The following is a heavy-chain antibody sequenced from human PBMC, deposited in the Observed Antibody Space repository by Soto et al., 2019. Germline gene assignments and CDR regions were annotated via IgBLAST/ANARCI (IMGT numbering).Heavy chain of an antibody. D-gene: IGHD6-19*01. V-gene: IGHV1-69*01. CDR1: GGTFSSYA. CDR3: ARDLPPAIDEAGTGFDY. Sequence: QVQLVQSGAEVKKPGSSVKVSCKASGGTFSSYAISWVRQAPGQGLEWMGGIIPIFGTANSAQKFQGRVTITADESTSTACVGLCSLRSEATTVYYWARDLPPAIDEAGTGFDYWGKGSLVTVSS. CDR2: IIPIFGTA. J-gene: IGHJ4*02.